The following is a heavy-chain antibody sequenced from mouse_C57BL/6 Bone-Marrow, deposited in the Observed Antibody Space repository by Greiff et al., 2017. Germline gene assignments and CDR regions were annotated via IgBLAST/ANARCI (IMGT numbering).Heavy chain of an antibody. CDR3: TRGCWFAY. V-gene: IGHV14-4*01. Sequence: EVKLMESGAELVRPGASVKLSCTASGFNIKDDYMHWVKQRPEQGLEWIGWIDPENGDTEYASKFQGKATITADTSSNTSYLQLSSLTSEDTAVYYCTRGCWFAYWGRGTLVTVSA. CDR2: IDPENGDT. D-gene: IGHD3-3*01. J-gene: IGHJ3*01. CDR1: GFNIKDDY.